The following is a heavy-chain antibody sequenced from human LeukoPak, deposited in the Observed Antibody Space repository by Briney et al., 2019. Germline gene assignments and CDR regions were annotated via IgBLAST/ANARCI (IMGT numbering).Heavy chain of an antibody. CDR3: ARDLLNYYDSSGYDY. CDR2: ISSSSSYI. J-gene: IGHJ4*02. CDR1: GFTFSSCW. D-gene: IGHD3-22*01. Sequence: GGSLRLSCAASGFTFSSCWMTWVRQAPGKGLEWASSISSSSSYIYYADSVKGRFTISRDNAKNSLYLQMNSLRAEDTAVYYCARDLLNYYDSSGYDYWGQGTLVTVSS. V-gene: IGHV3-21*01.